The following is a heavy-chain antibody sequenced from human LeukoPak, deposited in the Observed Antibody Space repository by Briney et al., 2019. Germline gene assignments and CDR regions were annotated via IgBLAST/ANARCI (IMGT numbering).Heavy chain of an antibody. V-gene: IGHV3-7*01. CDR1: GFTFGSYW. CDR2: IQPDGSQG. J-gene: IGHJ4*02. D-gene: IGHD4-17*01. CDR3: TRDPLYGALDS. Sequence: GGSLRLSCVASGFTFGSYWMTCVRQAPGKGLEWVANIQPDGSQGLYVDSVKGRFIISRDNAKKSLYLQMNSLRAEDTAVYYCTRDPLYGALDSWGQGTLVTVSS.